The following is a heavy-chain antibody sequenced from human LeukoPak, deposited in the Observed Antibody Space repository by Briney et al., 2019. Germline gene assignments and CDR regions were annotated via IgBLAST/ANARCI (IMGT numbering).Heavy chain of an antibody. Sequence: ASVKVSCKASGYTFTSYYMHWVRQAPGQGLEWMGIINPSGGSTSYAQKFQGRVTMTRDTSISTAYMELSRLRSDDTAVYYCARGRARSDAFDFWGQGTMVTVSS. J-gene: IGHJ3*01. CDR3: ARGRARSDAFDF. CDR1: GYTFTSYY. V-gene: IGHV1-46*01. CDR2: INPSGGST.